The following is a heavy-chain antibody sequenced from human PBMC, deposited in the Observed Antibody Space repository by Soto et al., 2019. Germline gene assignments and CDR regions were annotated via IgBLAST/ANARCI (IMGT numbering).Heavy chain of an antibody. D-gene: IGHD3-10*01. V-gene: IGHV6-1*01. J-gene: IGHJ6*02. CDR2: IYYRSKWFH. Sequence: SQTLSLTCVISGDSVSSNGACWNWIRQSPSRGLQWLGRIYYRSKWFHDYAASVESRMAINPDTSRNQFSLQLNYVTPEDTAVYYCARDWGMVREPGGYGMDVWGQGTTVTVSS. CDR1: GDSVSSNGAC. CDR3: ARDWGMVREPGGYGMDV.